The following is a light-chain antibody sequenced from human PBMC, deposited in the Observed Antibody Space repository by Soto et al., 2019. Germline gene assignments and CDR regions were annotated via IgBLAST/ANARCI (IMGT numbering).Light chain of an antibody. CDR1: QSVTSGY. V-gene: IGKV3-20*01. CDR3: QQYGSSPLT. J-gene: IGKJ4*01. CDR2: GAS. Sequence: EIVLTQSPGTLSLSPGERATLSCRASQSVTSGYLAWHQQKPGQAPRLLIYGASSRATGIPDRFSGSGSGTDVTLTISRLEPEEFAVYYCQQYGSSPLTFGGGTKVEIK.